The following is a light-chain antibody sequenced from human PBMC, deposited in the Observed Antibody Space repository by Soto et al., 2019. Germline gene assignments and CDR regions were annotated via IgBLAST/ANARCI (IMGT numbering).Light chain of an antibody. V-gene: IGKV4-1*01. CDR1: QSVSGY. CDR3: QQYYSTPYT. CDR2: WAS. J-gene: IGKJ2*01. Sequence: EIVLTQSPDTLSLSPGERATLSCRASQSVSGYLGWYQQKPGQPPKLLIYWASTRESGVPDRFSGSGSGTDFTLTISSLQAEDVAVYYCQQYYSTPYTFGQGTKLEIK.